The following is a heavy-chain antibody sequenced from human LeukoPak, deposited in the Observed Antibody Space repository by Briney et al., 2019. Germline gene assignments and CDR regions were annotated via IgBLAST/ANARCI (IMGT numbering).Heavy chain of an antibody. J-gene: IGHJ4*02. CDR2: MNPNSGNT. CDR1: GGTFSSYD. Sequence: ASVKVSCKASGGTFSSYDINWVRQATGQGLEWMGWMNPNSGNTGYAQKFQGRVTMTRNTSISTAYMELSSLRSEDTAVYYCARALSYYYDSSGPEGFDYWGQGTLVTVSS. CDR3: ARALSYYYDSSGPEGFDY. D-gene: IGHD3-22*01. V-gene: IGHV1-8*02.